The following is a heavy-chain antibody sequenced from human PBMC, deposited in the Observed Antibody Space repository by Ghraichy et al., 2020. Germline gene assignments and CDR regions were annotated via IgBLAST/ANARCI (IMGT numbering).Heavy chain of an antibody. V-gene: IGHV2-5*02. Sequence: SGPTLVKPTQTLTLTCTFSGFSLSTNGVGVGWVRQPPGKALEWLALIYWDDDKRYNPSLRNRLTVTRDTSKNQVVLTMTNMDPVDTATYYCAHRVLRYTWYFPMFDYWGQGTLVTVSS. D-gene: IGHD3-9*01. CDR3: AHRVLRYTWYFPMFDY. CDR1: GFSLSTNGVG. J-gene: IGHJ4*02. CDR2: IYWDDDK.